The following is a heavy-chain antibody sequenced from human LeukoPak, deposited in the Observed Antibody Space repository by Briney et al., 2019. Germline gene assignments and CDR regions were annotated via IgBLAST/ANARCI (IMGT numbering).Heavy chain of an antibody. V-gene: IGHV4-39*07. J-gene: IGHJ4*02. CDR2: IYYSGST. D-gene: IGHD3-10*01. Sequence: SETLSLTCTVSGGSISSSSYYWGWIRQPPGKGLEWIGSIYYSGSTYYNPSLKSRVTISVDTSKNQFSLKLSSVTAADTAVYYCAGAGGAGGDHMVRGAPPVYFDYWGQGTLVTVSS. CDR3: AGAGGAGGDHMVRGAPPVYFDY. CDR1: GGSISSSSYY.